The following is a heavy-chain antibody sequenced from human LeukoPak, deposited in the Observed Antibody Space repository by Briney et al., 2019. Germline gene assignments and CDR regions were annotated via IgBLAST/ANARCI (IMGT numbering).Heavy chain of an antibody. CDR1: GLTFSSYS. CDR3: ARHCYDYGDYADY. Sequence: PGGSLRLSCAASGLTFSSYSMNWVRQAPGKGLEWVSSISSSSSYIYYADSVKGRFTISRDNAKNSLYLQMNSLRAEDTAVYYCARHCYDYGDYADYWGQGTLVTVSS. V-gene: IGHV3-21*01. J-gene: IGHJ4*02. D-gene: IGHD4-17*01. CDR2: ISSSSSYI.